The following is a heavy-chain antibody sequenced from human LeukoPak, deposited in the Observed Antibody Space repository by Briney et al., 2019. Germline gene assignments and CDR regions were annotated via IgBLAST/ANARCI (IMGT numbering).Heavy chain of an antibody. CDR3: RTGYYGSGSWEN. Sequence: AGGSLRLSCAASGFTFSNAWMNWVRQAPGKGLEWVGRIKSKTDGGTTDCAAPVKGRFTISRDDSKNTLYLQMNSLKTEDTAVYYCRTGYYGSGSWENWGQGTLVTVSS. D-gene: IGHD3-10*01. J-gene: IGHJ4*02. V-gene: IGHV3-15*07. CDR1: GFTFSNAW. CDR2: IKSKTDGGTT.